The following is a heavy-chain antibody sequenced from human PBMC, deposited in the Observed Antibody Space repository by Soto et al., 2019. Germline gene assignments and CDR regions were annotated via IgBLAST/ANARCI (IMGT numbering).Heavy chain of an antibody. CDR1: GFTFSSYA. Sequence: GGSLRLSCAASGFTFSSYAMHWVRQAPGKGLEWVAVISYDGSNKYYADSVKGRFTISRDNSKNTLYLQMNSLRAEDTAVYYCARDTKSPGDSSGYYYVFDYWGQGTLVTVSS. J-gene: IGHJ4*02. D-gene: IGHD3-22*01. V-gene: IGHV3-30-3*01. CDR2: ISYDGSNK. CDR3: ARDTKSPGDSSGYYYVFDY.